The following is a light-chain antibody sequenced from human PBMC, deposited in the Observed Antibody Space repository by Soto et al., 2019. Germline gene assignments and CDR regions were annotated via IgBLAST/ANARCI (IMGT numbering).Light chain of an antibody. CDR1: QTVNSR. CDR3: QQYNRWPPIT. V-gene: IGKV3-11*01. J-gene: IGKJ5*01. Sequence: EIVLTQSPATLSSSPGERATLSFWASQTVNSRLAWYQHKPGQAPRLLIYHTSNRATGIPARFSGSGSGTDFTLTISRLEPEDFAVYYCQQYNRWPPITFGQGTRLEI. CDR2: HTS.